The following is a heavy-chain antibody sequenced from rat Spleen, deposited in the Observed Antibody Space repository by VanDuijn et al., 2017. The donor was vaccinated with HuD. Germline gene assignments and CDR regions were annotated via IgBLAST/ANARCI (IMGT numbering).Heavy chain of an antibody. CDR3: TTQWELYH. J-gene: IGHJ2*01. Sequence: EVQLVESGGGLVQPGRSLKLSCAASGFTFSNYDMAWVRQAPTKGLEWVGTIIYDGSRTYYRDSVKGRFTISRDNTKSTLYLQINSLRSEDTATYYCTTQWELYHWGQGVMVTVSS. CDR2: IIYDGSRT. CDR1: GFTFSNYD. V-gene: IGHV5S10*01. D-gene: IGHD5-1*01.